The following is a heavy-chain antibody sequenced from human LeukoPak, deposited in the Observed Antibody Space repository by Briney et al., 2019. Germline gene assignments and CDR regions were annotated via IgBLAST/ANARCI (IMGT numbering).Heavy chain of an antibody. Sequence: PSETLSLTCTVSGGSISSSSYYWGWIRQPPGKGLEWIGSIYYGGSTYYNPSLKSRVTISVDTSKNQFSLKLSSVTAADTAVYYCARHPPRRGIAAAAHDYWGQGTLVTVSS. J-gene: IGHJ4*02. D-gene: IGHD6-13*01. CDR2: IYYGGST. V-gene: IGHV4-39*01. CDR3: ARHPPRRGIAAAAHDY. CDR1: GGSISSSSYY.